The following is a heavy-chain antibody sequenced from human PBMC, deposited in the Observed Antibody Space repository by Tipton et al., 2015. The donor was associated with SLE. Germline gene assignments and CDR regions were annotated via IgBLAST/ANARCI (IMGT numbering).Heavy chain of an antibody. J-gene: IGHJ6*02. CDR1: GDSITSDIYY. V-gene: IGHV4-39*07. D-gene: IGHD1-26*01. Sequence: TLSLTCFVSGDSITSDIYYWGWISQPPGKGLEWIGSVYDSGTTHYNPSLKSRVTMSVDTSKTQFSLKLGSLTAADTAVYYCARLSGSEPAVWGQGTTVTVSS. CDR2: VYDSGTT. CDR3: ARLSGSEPAV.